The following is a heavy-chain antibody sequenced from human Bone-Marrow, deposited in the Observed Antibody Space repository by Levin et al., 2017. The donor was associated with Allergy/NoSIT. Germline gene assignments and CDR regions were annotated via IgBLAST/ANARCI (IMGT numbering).Heavy chain of an antibody. Sequence: PGGSLRLSCTVSGFTFSIYSINWVRQAPGKGLEWVSSISSSGSDMYYVDSVRGRFTISRDNAKNSLTLQMNSLRAEETAVYYCARGIIGDVRVAHKEAFDIWGQGTMVSVSS. CDR1: GFTFSIYS. J-gene: IGHJ3*02. V-gene: IGHV3-21*01. D-gene: IGHD2-8*02. CDR2: ISSSGSDM. CDR3: ARGIIGDVRVAHKEAFDI.